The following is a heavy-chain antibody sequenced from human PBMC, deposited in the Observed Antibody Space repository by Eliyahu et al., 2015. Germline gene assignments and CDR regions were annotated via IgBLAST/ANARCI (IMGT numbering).Heavy chain of an antibody. CDR2: IYYSGST. J-gene: IGHJ4*02. Sequence: QVQLQESGPGLVKPSETLSLTCXVXGGSISSYYWSWIRQPPGKGLEWIGYIYYSGSTNYNPSLKSRVTISVDTSKNQFSLKLSSVTAADTAVYYCARHGGYSYGSGLFDYWGQGTLVTVSS. V-gene: IGHV4-59*08. CDR3: ARHGGYSYGSGLFDY. D-gene: IGHD5-18*01. CDR1: GGSISSYY.